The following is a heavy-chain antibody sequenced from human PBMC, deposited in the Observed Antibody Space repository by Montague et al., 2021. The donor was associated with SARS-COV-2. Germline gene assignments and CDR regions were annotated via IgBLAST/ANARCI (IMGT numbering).Heavy chain of an antibody. J-gene: IGHJ6*03. CDR3: ASSYYYGSGTYVYNYYMDV. V-gene: IGHV4-39*01. CDR2: ISYSGRT. Sequence: SETLSLTCTASGGSVSSSPCYWGWIRQPPGRGLEWVGSISYSGRTYFXPSLKSRLTISVDSSENQFSLRLSSVTAADTAVYYCASSYYYGSGTYVYNYYMDVWGKGTTVTVSS. CDR1: GGSVSSSPCY. D-gene: IGHD3-10*01.